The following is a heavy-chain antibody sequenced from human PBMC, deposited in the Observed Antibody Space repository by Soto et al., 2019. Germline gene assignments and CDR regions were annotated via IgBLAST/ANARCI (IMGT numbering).Heavy chain of an antibody. Sequence: EVQLVESGGGFIYPGGSLRLSCAASGLTISNAWMNWDRQAPGKGLEWVGRIKTNTEGGTTDYAAAVKGRFTVSRDDSKNTLYLQMNRLTAADTAVYYCTTGSVEGVWGQGTTVTVSS. CDR1: GLTISNAW. J-gene: IGHJ6*02. V-gene: IGHV3-15*07. CDR2: IKTNTEGGTT. CDR3: TTGSVEGV. D-gene: IGHD2-15*01.